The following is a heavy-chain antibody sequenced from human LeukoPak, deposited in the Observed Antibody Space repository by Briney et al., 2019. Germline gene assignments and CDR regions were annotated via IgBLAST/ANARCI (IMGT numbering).Heavy chain of an antibody. J-gene: IGHJ5*02. CDR2: ISGSGGST. V-gene: IGHV3-23*01. D-gene: IGHD1-26*01. CDR1: GFTFSSYA. CDR3: AKASLAARTYNNWFDP. Sequence: GGSLRLSCAASGFTFSSYAMSWVRQAPGKGLEWVSAISGSGGSTYYADSVKGRFTISRDDSKNTLYLQMNSLRAEDTAVYYCAKASLAARTYNNWFDPWGQGTLVTVSS.